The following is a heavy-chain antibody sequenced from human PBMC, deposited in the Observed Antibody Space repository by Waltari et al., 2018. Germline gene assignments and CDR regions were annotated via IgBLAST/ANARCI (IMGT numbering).Heavy chain of an antibody. CDR1: GGSISSSSYY. V-gene: IGHV4-39*01. Sequence: QLQLQESGPGLVKPSETLSLTCTVSGGSISSSSYYWGWIRQPPGKGREWIGSIYYSGSTYYNPSLKSRVTISVDTSKNQFSLKLSSVTAADTAVYYCARVWVSSTSYSVYYYYYYYMDVWGKGTTVTVSS. J-gene: IGHJ6*03. CDR2: IYYSGST. D-gene: IGHD2-2*01. CDR3: ARVWVSSTSYSVYYYYYYYMDV.